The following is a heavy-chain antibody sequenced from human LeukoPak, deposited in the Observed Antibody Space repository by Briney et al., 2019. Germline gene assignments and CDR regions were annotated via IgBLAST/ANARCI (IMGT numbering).Heavy chain of an antibody. CDR2: ISSSSSII. D-gene: IGHD1-26*01. CDR3: ARDIGGSYTAIDY. CDR1: GFTFSTYS. J-gene: IGHJ4*02. V-gene: IGHV3-48*04. Sequence: PGGSLRLSCAASGFTFSTYSMNWVRQAPGKGLEWVSFISSSSSIINYVDSVRGWFTISRDNAKNSLYLQMNSLRAEDTAVYYCARDIGGSYTAIDYWGQGTLVTVSS.